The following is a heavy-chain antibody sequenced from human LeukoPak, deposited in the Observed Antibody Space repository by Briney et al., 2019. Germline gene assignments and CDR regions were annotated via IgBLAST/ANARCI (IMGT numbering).Heavy chain of an antibody. CDR3: ARESTVASRNWFDP. CDR2: INTNTGNP. CDR1: GYTFTSYA. J-gene: IGHJ5*02. D-gene: IGHD4-17*01. V-gene: IGHV7-4-1*02. Sequence: ASVKVSCKASGYTFTSYAMNWVRQAPGQGLEWMGWINTNTGNPTYAQGFTGRFVFSLDTSVSTAYLQISSLKAEDTAVYYCARESTVASRNWFDPWGQGTLVTVSS.